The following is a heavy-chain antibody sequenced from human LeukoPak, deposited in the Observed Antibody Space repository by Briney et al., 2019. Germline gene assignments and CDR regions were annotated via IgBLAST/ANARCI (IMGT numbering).Heavy chain of an antibody. CDR2: ISWNSGSI. CDR3: AKDLEGYEYGDY. D-gene: IGHD3-16*01. V-gene: IGHV3-9*01. CDR1: GFTFDDYA. Sequence: GRSLRLSCAASGFTFDDYAMHWVRQAPGKSLEWVSGISWNSGSIGYADSVKGRFTISRDNSKNTLYLQMNSLRAEDTAVYYCAKDLEGYEYGDYWGQGTLVTVSS. J-gene: IGHJ4*02.